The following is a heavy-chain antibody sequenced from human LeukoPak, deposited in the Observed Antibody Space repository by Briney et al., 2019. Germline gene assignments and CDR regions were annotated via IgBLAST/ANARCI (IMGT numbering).Heavy chain of an antibody. D-gene: IGHD3-3*01. CDR2: MNPNRGDT. V-gene: IGHV1-8*01. CDR1: GYTFTSYD. J-gene: IGHJ4*02. CDR3: ARVFGYDFWSGYYDY. Sequence: ASVKVSCKASGYTFTSYDIHWVRQATGQGLEWMGRMNPNRGDTDYAQKFQGRVTMTRDTSISTAYMELSSLRSEDTALYYCARVFGYDFWSGYYDYWGQGTLVTVSS.